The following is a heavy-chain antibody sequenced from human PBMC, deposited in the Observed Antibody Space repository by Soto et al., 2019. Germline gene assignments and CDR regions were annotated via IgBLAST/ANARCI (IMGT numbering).Heavy chain of an antibody. CDR1: GFTFTTYA. CDR2: ISGSGGST. J-gene: IGHJ4*02. Sequence: GGSLRLSCAASGFTFTTYAMSWVRQAPGKGLEWVSAISGSGGSTYYADSVKGRFTISRDNSKNTLYLQMNSLRAEDTAVYYCAKGRRVAARLGAFDYWGQGTLVTVSS. CDR3: AKGRRVAARLGAFDY. V-gene: IGHV3-23*01. D-gene: IGHD6-6*01.